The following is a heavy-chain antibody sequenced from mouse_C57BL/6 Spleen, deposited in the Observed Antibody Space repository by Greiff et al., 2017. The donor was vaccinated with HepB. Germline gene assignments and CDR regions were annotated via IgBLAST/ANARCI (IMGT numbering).Heavy chain of an antibody. CDR2: ISYDGSN. CDR3: ARDSSGYRAWFAY. V-gene: IGHV3-6*01. Sequence: ESGPGLVKPSQSLSLTCSVTGYSITSGYYWNWIRQFPGNKLEWMGYISYDGSNNYNPSLKNRISITRDTSKNQFFLKLNSVTTEDTATYYCARDSSGYRAWFAYWGQGTLVTVSA. J-gene: IGHJ3*01. D-gene: IGHD3-2*02. CDR1: GYSITSGYY.